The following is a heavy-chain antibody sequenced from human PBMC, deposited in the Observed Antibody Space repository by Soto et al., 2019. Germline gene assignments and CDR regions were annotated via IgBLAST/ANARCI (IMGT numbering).Heavy chain of an antibody. J-gene: IGHJ5*02. CDR1: GGSISSSDFY. Sequence: QLQLQESGPGLVKPSETLSLTCTVSGGSISSSDFYWGWLRQPPGKGLDFIGSMYYSGTTYYNPSLKNRITISVDTSKNQSSLKFISVTAAETAVYYCAVVDSTGNWFDPWGQGALVTVSS. V-gene: IGHV4-39*01. CDR3: AVVDSTGNWFDP. CDR2: MYYSGTT. D-gene: IGHD3-22*01.